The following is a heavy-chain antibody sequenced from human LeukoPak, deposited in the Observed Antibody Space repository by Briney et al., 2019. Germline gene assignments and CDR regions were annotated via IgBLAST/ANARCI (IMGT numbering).Heavy chain of an antibody. CDR2: ISGSGGST. CDR3: AKEAWNVVVTAMVLWSPFDY. Sequence: PGGSLRLSCAASGFTFSSYAMSWVRQAPGKGLEWVSAISGSGGSTYYADSVKGRFTISRDNSKNTLYLQMNSLRAEDTAVYYCAKEAWNVVVTAMVLWSPFDYWGQGTLVTVSS. CDR1: GFTFSSYA. J-gene: IGHJ4*02. D-gene: IGHD2-21*02. V-gene: IGHV3-23*01.